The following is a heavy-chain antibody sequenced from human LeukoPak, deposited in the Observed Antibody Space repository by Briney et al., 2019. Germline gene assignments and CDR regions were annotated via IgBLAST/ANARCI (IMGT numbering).Heavy chain of an antibody. Sequence: ASVKVSCKASGYTFTSYDINWVRQATGQGLEWMGWMNPNSGNTGYAQKFQGRVTMTRNTSISTAYMELSSLRSEDTAVYYCARDVSSSPAWWFDPWGQGTLVTVSS. CDR1: GYTFTSYD. V-gene: IGHV1-8*01. J-gene: IGHJ5*02. D-gene: IGHD6-6*01. CDR3: ARDVSSSPAWWFDP. CDR2: MNPNSGNT.